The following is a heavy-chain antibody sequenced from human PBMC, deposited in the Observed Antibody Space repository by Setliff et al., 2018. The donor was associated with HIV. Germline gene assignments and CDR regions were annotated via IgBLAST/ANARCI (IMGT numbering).Heavy chain of an antibody. D-gene: IGHD1-7*01. CDR3: ARQYMELELPDY. V-gene: IGHV4-39*01. Sequence: SETLSLTCTVSGGSISSSSYYWGWIRQPPGKGLEWIGNIYYSGSTYYNPSLKSRVSMPVDTSKNQFSLKLSSVTAADTAVYYCARQYMELELPDYWGQGTLVTVSS. J-gene: IGHJ4*02. CDR2: IYYSGST. CDR1: GGSISSSSYY.